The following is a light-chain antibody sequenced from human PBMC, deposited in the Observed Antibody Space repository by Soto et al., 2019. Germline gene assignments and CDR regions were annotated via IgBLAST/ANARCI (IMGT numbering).Light chain of an antibody. J-gene: IGKJ5*01. Sequence: EIMMTQSPATLSVSPGERATLSCRASRSVNADLAWYQQKPGQAPRLLIYDASTRATGIPARFSGSGSGTEFTLPISSLQSEDFAVYYCQQYNDWPPVTFGQGTRLEIK. CDR2: DAS. CDR1: RSVNAD. V-gene: IGKV3-15*01. CDR3: QQYNDWPPVT.